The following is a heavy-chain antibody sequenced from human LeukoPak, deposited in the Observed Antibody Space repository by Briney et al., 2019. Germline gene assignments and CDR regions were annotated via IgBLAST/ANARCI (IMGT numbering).Heavy chain of an antibody. CDR2: ISYSGTT. Sequence: SETLSLTCTVSGDSISPYYRSWIRQPPGKGLEWIGYISYSGTTNYNPSLKSRVTLSVHTPQNHFSLSLTSVTAADTAVYYCARHGQSTVLSHLDSWGQGTPVTVSS. CDR1: GDSISPYY. D-gene: IGHD5/OR15-5a*01. J-gene: IGHJ4*02. V-gene: IGHV4-59*08. CDR3: ARHGQSTVLSHLDS.